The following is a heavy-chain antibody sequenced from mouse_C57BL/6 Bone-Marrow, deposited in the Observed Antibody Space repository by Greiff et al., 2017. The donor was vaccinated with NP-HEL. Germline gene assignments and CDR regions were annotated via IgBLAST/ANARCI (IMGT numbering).Heavy chain of an antibody. D-gene: IGHD2-4*01. CDR1: GFTFSSYA. Sequence: EVKLQESGGGLVKPGGSLKLSCAASGFTFSSYAMSWVRQTPEKRLEWVATISDGGSYTYYPDNVKGRFTISRDNAKNNLYLQMSHLKSEDTAMYYCAREGDYDYAAWFAYWGQGTLVTVSA. CDR2: ISDGGSYT. CDR3: AREGDYDYAAWFAY. V-gene: IGHV5-4*01. J-gene: IGHJ3*01.